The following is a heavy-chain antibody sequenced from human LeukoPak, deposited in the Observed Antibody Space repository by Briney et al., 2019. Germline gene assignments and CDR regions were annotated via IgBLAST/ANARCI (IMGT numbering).Heavy chain of an antibody. V-gene: IGHV3-21*01. CDR1: GFTFSSYS. Sequence: GGSLRLSCAASGFTFSSYSMNWVRQAPGQGLGWVLSISSSSSYIYYADSVKGRFTISRDNDKNSLYLQMNSLRAEDTAVYYCARDWGSSSWYNWFDPWGQGTLVTVSS. D-gene: IGHD6-13*01. J-gene: IGHJ5*02. CDR3: ARDWGSSSWYNWFDP. CDR2: ISSSSSYI.